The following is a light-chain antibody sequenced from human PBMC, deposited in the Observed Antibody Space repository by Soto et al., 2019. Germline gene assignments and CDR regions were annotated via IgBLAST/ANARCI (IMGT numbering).Light chain of an antibody. CDR2: GAS. CDR3: QQYGSSPRT. Sequence: ETVMTQSPATLSVSPGERATLSCRASQSVSSNYLAWYQQKPGQAPRLLIYGASTRATGVPDRFSGSGSGTDFTLTISRLEPEDFAVYYCQQYGSSPRTFGQGTKVDIK. V-gene: IGKV3-20*01. CDR1: QSVSSNY. J-gene: IGKJ1*01.